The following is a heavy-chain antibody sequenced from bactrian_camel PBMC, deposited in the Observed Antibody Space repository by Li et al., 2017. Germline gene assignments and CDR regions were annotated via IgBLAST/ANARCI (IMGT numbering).Heavy chain of an antibody. CDR3: AKGPRSDCYSESWCSYEHNY. CDR2: IDSDGST. CDR1: GLPSSSNC. V-gene: IGHV3S9*01. Sequence: HVQLVESGGGLVQPGGSLRLSCAASGLPSSSNCIGWARQVPGKEREGVARIDSDGSTAYGDSVKGRFTISKDNAKNTLYLQMNSLESEDTAMYCCAKGPRSDCYSESWCSYEHNYWGQGTQVTVS. J-gene: IGHJ4*01. D-gene: IGHD3*01.